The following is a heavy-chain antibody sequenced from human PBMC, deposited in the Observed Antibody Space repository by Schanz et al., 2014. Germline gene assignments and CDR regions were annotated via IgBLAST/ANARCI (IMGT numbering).Heavy chain of an antibody. V-gene: IGHV1-18*04. CDR3: VRVPSRDVSFDL. Sequence: QVQLVQSGAEVKKPGSSMKVSCKASGYTFVSYSMHWVRQAPGQGLEWMGWISPYNGNTNYAQKLQGRSTMTADTSANTAYMELRSLRSDDTAHDYYVRVPSRDVSFDLWGRGTLVTVSS. D-gene: IGHD3-16*01. J-gene: IGHJ2*01. CDR1: GYTFVSYS. CDR2: ISPYNGNT.